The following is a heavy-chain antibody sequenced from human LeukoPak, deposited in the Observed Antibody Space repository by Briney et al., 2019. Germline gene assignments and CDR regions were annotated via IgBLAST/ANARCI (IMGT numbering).Heavy chain of an antibody. CDR3: ATDSYVSGSYYRLFY. D-gene: IGHD3-10*01. V-gene: IGHV3-48*04. CDR2: SSSSGSTR. Sequence: GGSLRLSCAASGFTFSSYGMSWVRQAPGQGLEWVSHSSSSGSTRYYADSVKGRFIISRDNAKNTLYLQMNNLRAEDTAIYYCATDSYVSGSYYRLFYWGQGTLVTVSS. J-gene: IGHJ4*02. CDR1: GFTFSSYG.